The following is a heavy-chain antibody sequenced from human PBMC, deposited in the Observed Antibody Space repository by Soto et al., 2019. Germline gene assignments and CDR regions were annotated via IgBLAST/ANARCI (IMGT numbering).Heavy chain of an antibody. D-gene: IGHD2-2*01. V-gene: IGHV4-39*01. Sequence: SETLSLTCTVSGGSISSSSYYWGWIRQPPGKGLEWIGSIYYSGSTYYNPSLKSRVTISVDTSKNQFSLKLSSVTAADTAVYYCARHLAVVVVPAAGGGWFDPWGQGTLVTVSS. CDR1: GGSISSSSYY. CDR3: ARHLAVVVVPAAGGGWFDP. J-gene: IGHJ5*02. CDR2: IYYSGST.